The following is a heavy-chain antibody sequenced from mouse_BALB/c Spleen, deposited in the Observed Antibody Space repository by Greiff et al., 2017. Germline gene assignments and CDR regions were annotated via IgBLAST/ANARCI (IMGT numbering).Heavy chain of an antibody. Sequence: VMLVESGPGLVAPSQSLSITCTVSGFSLTSYGVHWVRQPPGKGLEWLGVIWAGGSTNYNSALMSRLSISKDNSKSQVFLKMNSLQTDDTAMYYCARGGTTGFAYWGQGTLVTVSA. CDR1: GFSLTSYG. CDR3: ARGGTTGFAY. CDR2: IWAGGST. J-gene: IGHJ3*01. D-gene: IGHD2-14*01. V-gene: IGHV2-9*02.